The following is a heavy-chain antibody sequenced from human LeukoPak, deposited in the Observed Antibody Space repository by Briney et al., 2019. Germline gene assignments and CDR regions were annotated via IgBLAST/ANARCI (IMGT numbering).Heavy chain of an antibody. Sequence: AASVKVSCKASGGTFSSYNINWVRQASGQGLEWMGWMNPNSGNTAYARKFRGRVTFTRNTSITTACMELSNLRSEDTAVYYCARQRGVPAYYYYYMDVWGKGTTVTVSS. CDR2: MNPNSGNT. CDR3: ARQRGVPAYYYYYMDV. J-gene: IGHJ6*03. CDR1: GGTFSSYN. V-gene: IGHV1-8*03.